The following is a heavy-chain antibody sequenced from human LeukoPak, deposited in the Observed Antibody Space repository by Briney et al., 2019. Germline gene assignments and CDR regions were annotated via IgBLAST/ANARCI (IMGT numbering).Heavy chain of an antibody. CDR1: GYTFTSYG. D-gene: IGHD5-18*01. CDR2: ISTYNYNT. CDR3: ARQVDTTMALPDY. V-gene: IGHV1-18*01. J-gene: IGHJ4*02. Sequence: GASVKVSCKTSGYTFTSYGVSWVRQAPGQSLEWMGWISTYNYNTNYAQKFRGRVTLTKDTSTSTVYMELRSLRSDDTAIYYCARQVDTTMALPDYWGQGTLVTVSS.